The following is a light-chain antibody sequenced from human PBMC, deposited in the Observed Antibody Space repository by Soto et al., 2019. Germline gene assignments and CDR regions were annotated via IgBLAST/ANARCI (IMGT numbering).Light chain of an antibody. CDR1: QSVSSSY. J-gene: IGKJ1*01. CDR3: QQYGSSLRT. CDR2: GAS. Sequence: EIVLTQSPGTLSVSPGERATLSCRASQSVSSSYLAWYQQKPGQAPRLLIYGASSRATDIPDRFSGSGSGTDFTLTISRLEPEDFEVYYCQQYGSSLRTFGQGTKVEIK. V-gene: IGKV3-20*01.